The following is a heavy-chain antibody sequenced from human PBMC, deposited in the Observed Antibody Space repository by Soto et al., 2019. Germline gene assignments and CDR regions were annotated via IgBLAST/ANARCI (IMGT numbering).Heavy chain of an antibody. J-gene: IGHJ4*02. CDR2: INAGNGNT. CDR1: GYTFTSYV. CDR3: ARWGYGSGSYYIDY. Sequence: QVQLVQSGAEVKKPGASVKISCKASGYTFTSYVMHWVRQAPGQRLEWMGWINAGNGNTKYSQKFQGRVTITRDTYASTAYMELSSLRSEDTAVYYCARWGYGSGSYYIDYWGQGTLVTVSS. D-gene: IGHD3-10*01. V-gene: IGHV1-3*01.